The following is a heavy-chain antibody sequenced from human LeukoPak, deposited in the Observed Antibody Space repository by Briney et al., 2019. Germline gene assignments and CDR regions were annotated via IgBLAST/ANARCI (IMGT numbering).Heavy chain of an antibody. D-gene: IGHD6-6*01. CDR2: IYPGDSAT. CDR1: GYSFTSYW. V-gene: IGHV5-51*01. J-gene: IGHJ6*03. CDR3: ARRVGYSSSCGSYYYMDV. Sequence: GESLKISCKGSGYSFTSYWIGWVRQMPGKGLEWMGIIYPGDSATTYSPSFQGQATISADKSISTAYLQWSSLKASDTAMYYCARRVGYSSSCGSYYYMDVWGKGTTVTVSS.